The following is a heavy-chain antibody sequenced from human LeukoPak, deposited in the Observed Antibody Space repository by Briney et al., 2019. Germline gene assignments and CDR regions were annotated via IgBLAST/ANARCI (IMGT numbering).Heavy chain of an antibody. CDR2: ISSSGSTI. CDR1: GFTFSSYE. V-gene: IGHV3-48*03. D-gene: IGHD2-15*01. Sequence: GGSLRLSCAASGFTFSSYEMNWVRQAPGKGLEWVSYISSSGSTIYYADSVKGRFTISRDNAKNSLYLQMNSLRAEDTAVYYCARAGNCSGGSCPAYYYYGMDVWGQGTTVTVSS. J-gene: IGHJ6*02. CDR3: ARAGNCSGGSCPAYYYYGMDV.